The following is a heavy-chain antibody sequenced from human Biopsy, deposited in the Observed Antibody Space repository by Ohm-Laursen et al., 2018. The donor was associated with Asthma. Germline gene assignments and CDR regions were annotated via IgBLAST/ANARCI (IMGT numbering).Heavy chain of an antibody. CDR3: AKNNDQQLTY. V-gene: IGHV3-23*01. J-gene: IGHJ4*02. D-gene: IGHD6-13*01. Sequence: SLRLSCAASGFTFSNYAMSWVRQAPGKGLEWVSSITGSGGFTYYADSVRGRFTISRDNSRNTLYLEMSSLRVDDTAVYYCAKNNDQQLTYWGWGTLVTVSS. CDR2: ITGSGGFT. CDR1: GFTFSNYA.